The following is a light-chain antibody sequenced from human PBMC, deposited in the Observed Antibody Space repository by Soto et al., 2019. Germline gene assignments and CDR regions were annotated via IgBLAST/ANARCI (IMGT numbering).Light chain of an antibody. Sequence: DIQMTQSPSSLSASVGDRVTITCRASQSISSYLNWYQQKPGKAPKLLIYKASSLERGVPSRFTGRGSGTEFTLTISSLQPDDFATYYCQQYNSYPYTFGQGTKLEI. CDR1: QSISSY. CDR2: KAS. CDR3: QQYNSYPYT. V-gene: IGKV1-5*03. J-gene: IGKJ2*01.